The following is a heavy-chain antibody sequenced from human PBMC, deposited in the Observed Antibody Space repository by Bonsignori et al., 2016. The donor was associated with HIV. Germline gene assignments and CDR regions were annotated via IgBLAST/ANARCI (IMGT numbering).Heavy chain of an antibody. V-gene: IGHV6-1*01. D-gene: IGHD1-7*01. Sequence: WIRQSPSRGPEWLGRTYYRSKWYNDYAVSVKSRITIKADTSKNQFSLQLNSVTPEDTAVYYCAREGITGTGMGYNYYYYMDVWGKGTTVTVSS. CDR3: AREGITGTGMGYNYYYYMDV. J-gene: IGHJ6*03. CDR2: TYYRSKWYN.